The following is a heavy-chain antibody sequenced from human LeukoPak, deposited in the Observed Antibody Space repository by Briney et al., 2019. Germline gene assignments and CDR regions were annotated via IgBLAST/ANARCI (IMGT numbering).Heavy chain of an antibody. D-gene: IGHD3-10*01. J-gene: IGHJ4*02. Sequence: GGSLRLSCAASGFTFRSYSMNWVRQAPGKGLEWVSSISSSSSYRYYADSVKGRFTNARDNAKNSLYLQMNSLRAEDTAVYYCARDSMVRGVIITRFFDYWGQGTLVTVSS. CDR3: ARDSMVRGVIITRFFDY. CDR2: ISSSSSYR. V-gene: IGHV3-21*01. CDR1: GFTFRSYS.